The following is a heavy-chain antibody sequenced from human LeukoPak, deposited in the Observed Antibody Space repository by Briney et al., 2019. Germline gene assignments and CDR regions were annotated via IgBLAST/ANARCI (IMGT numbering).Heavy chain of an antibody. CDR2: ISSSGSTI. CDR3: ARGWPYCGGDCYYFDY. D-gene: IGHD2-21*02. J-gene: IGHJ4*02. CDR1: GFTFSSYE. V-gene: IGHV3-48*03. Sequence: PGGSLRLSCAASGFTFSSYEMNWVRQAPGKGLEWVSYISSSGSTIYYADSVKGRFTISRDNAKTSLYLQMNSLRAEDMAVYYCARGWPYCGGDCYYFDYWGQGTLVTVSS.